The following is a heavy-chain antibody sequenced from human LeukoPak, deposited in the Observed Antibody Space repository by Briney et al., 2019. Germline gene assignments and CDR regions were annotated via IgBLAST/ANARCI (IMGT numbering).Heavy chain of an antibody. Sequence: SETLSLTCDVSGGSISSGGYSWSWILQPPGKGLVWRGYLYHSGSTYYNPSLKSRVTISGDRSKNEFSLKLSSVTAEATAVQPCARGLHYGSGSYSWFDPWGQGTLFTVSS. CDR2: LYHSGST. CDR3: ARGLHYGSGSYSWFDP. CDR1: GGSISSGGYS. D-gene: IGHD3-10*01. V-gene: IGHV4-30-2*01. J-gene: IGHJ5*02.